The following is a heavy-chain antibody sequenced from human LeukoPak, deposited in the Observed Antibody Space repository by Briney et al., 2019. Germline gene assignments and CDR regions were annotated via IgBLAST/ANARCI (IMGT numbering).Heavy chain of an antibody. J-gene: IGHJ4*02. Sequence: ASVKVSCKASGYTFTSYGISWVRQAPGQGLEWMGWINLNSGGTNYAQKFQGRVTMTSDTSITTAYMYLSRLRSDDTAVYYCARSISGGSWYFDYWGQGTLVTVSS. CDR3: ARSISGGSWYFDY. D-gene: IGHD6-13*01. CDR1: GYTFTSYG. CDR2: INLNSGGT. V-gene: IGHV1-2*02.